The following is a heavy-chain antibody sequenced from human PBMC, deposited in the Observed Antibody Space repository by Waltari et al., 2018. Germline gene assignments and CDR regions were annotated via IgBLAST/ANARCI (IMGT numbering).Heavy chain of an antibody. CDR1: AFPSWYHW. CDR2: IKKDGTEE. Sequence: EAQVVESGVGLVEPGGPRRLSCVASAFPSWYHWLRWVRQAPGKELEWVAKIKKDGTEEMYVDSVKGRFTISKDNTKNSVFLQMNSLRAEDTAVYYCARDHWFSLDLWGQGTLVTVSS. D-gene: IGHD3-9*01. J-gene: IGHJ4*02. CDR3: ARDHWFSLDL. V-gene: IGHV3-7*01.